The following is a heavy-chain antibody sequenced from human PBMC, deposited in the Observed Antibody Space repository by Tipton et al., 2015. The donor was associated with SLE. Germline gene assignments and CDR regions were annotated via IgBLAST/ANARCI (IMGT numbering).Heavy chain of an antibody. J-gene: IGHJ4*02. V-gene: IGHV3-21*03. D-gene: IGHD6-13*01. CDR3: AREGYSSTWYPY. CDR2: ISRSSSYI. CDR1: GFTFSSYS. Sequence: SLRLSCAASGFTFSSYSINWVRQAPGKGLEWVSSISRSSSYIYYADSVKGRFTISRDNAKNSLYLQMNSLRVEDTAVYYCAREGYSSTWYPYWGQGTLVTVSS.